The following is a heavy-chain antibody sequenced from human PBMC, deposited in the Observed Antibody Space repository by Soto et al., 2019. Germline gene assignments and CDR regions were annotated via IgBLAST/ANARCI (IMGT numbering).Heavy chain of an antibody. J-gene: IGHJ4*02. CDR2: IYYCGST. CDR3: ARGGYSSSWLAVDY. Sequence: QVQLQESGPGLVKPSQTLSLTCTVSGGSISSGGYYWSWIRQHPGKGLEWIGYIYYCGSTYYNPSLQRRVTISVDTSTNQFSLKLSSVTAAATAVYYCARGGYSSSWLAVDYWGQGALVNVSS. V-gene: IGHV4-31*03. D-gene: IGHD6-13*01. CDR1: GGSISSGGYY.